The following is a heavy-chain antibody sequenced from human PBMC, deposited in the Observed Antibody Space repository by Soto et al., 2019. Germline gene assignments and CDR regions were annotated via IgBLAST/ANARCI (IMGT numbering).Heavy chain of an antibody. CDR3: ARELAAAGTLAGFYFDY. Sequence: GGSLRLSCAASGFTFSSYWMSWVRQAPGKGLEWVANIKQDGSEKYYVDSVKGRFTISRDNAKNSLYLQMNSLRAEDTAVYYCARELAAAGTLAGFYFDYWGQGTLVTVSS. V-gene: IGHV3-7*01. D-gene: IGHD6-13*01. CDR1: GFTFSSYW. CDR2: IKQDGSEK. J-gene: IGHJ4*02.